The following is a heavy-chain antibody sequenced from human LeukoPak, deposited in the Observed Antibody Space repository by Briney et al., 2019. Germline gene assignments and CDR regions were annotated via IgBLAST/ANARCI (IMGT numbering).Heavy chain of an antibody. D-gene: IGHD3-16*02. Sequence: SETLSLTCAVYGGSFSGYYWSWIRQPPGKGLEWIGEINHSGSTNYNPSLKSRVTISVDTSKNQVSLKLSSVTAADTAVYYCANLGGYTGYWGQGTLVTVSS. CDR1: GGSFSGYY. CDR2: INHSGST. CDR3: ANLGGYTGY. V-gene: IGHV4-34*01. J-gene: IGHJ4*02.